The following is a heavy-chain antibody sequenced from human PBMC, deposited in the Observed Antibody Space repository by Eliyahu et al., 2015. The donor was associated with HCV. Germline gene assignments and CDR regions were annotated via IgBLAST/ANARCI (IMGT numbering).Heavy chain of an antibody. Sequence: EVQLLESGGGLVQPGGSLRLSCAASGFTFSSYAMSWVRQAPGKGLEWVSAISGSGGSTYYADSVKGRFTIXRDNSKNTLYLQMNSLRAEDTAVYYCAKGSRSYDSSGYYFGRTGATGWPLDYWGQGTLVTVSS. CDR2: ISGSGGST. CDR3: AKGSRSYDSSGYYFGRTGATGWPLDY. V-gene: IGHV3-23*01. D-gene: IGHD3-22*01. J-gene: IGHJ4*02. CDR1: GFTFSSYA.